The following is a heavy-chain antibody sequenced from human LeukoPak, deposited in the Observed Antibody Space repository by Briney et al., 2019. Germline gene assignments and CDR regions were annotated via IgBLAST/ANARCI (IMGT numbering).Heavy chain of an antibody. D-gene: IGHD3-22*01. CDR1: GFTFSSYA. V-gene: IGHV3-23*01. CDR2: ISGSGGST. Sequence: GGSLRLSCAASGFTFSSYAMSWVRQAPGKGLEWVSAISGSGGSTYYADSVKGRFTISRDNSKNTLYLQMNSLRAEDTAVYYCAKRGLYDSSGYYALTGAFDIWGQGTMVTVSS. J-gene: IGHJ3*02. CDR3: AKRGLYDSSGYYALTGAFDI.